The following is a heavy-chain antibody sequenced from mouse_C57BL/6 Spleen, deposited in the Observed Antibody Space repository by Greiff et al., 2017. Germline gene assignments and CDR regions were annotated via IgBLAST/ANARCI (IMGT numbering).Heavy chain of an antibody. V-gene: IGHV5-16*01. J-gene: IGHJ2*01. CDR1: GFTFSDYY. Sequence: EVKLVESEGGLVQPGSSMKLSCTASGFTFSDYYMAWVRQVPEKGLEWVANINYDGSSTYYLDSLKSRFIISRDNAKNILYLQMSSLKSEDTATYYCARDRNYYGSSESFDYWGQGTTLTVSS. D-gene: IGHD1-1*01. CDR2: INYDGSST. CDR3: ARDRNYYGSSESFDY.